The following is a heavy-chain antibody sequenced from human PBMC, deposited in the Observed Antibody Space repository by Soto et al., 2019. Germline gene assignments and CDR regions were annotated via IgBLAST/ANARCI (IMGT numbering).Heavy chain of an antibody. V-gene: IGHV4-59*01. CDR2: IYYSGST. D-gene: IGHD2-15*01. J-gene: IGHJ6*02. Sequence: SETLSLTCTVSGGSISSYYWSWIRQPPGKGLEWIGYIYYSGSTNYNPSLKSRVTISVDTSKNQFSLKLSSVTAADTAVYYCARDSAGCSGGSCYSNYYYGMDVWGQGTTVT. CDR3: ARDSAGCSGGSCYSNYYYGMDV. CDR1: GGSISSYY.